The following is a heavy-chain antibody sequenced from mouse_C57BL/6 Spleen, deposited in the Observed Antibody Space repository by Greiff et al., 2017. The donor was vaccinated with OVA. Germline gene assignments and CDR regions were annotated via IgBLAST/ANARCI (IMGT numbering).Heavy chain of an antibody. J-gene: IGHJ4*01. CDR3: ARCPAGNAMDY. D-gene: IGHD6-1*01. V-gene: IGHV1-54*01. CDR2: INPGSGGT. CDR1: GYAFTNYL. Sequence: VQLQQSGAELVRPGTSVKVSCKASGYAFTNYLIEWVKQRPGQGLEWIGVINPGSGGTNYNEKFKGKATLTADKSSSTAYMQLSSLTSEDSAVYFCARCPAGNAMDYWGQGTSVTVSS.